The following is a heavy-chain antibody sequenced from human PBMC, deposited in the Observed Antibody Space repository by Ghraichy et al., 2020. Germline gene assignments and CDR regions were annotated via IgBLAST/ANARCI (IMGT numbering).Heavy chain of an antibody. D-gene: IGHD5-18*01. V-gene: IGHV4-34*01. CDR3: AREKGDSYGYFYFDY. CDR2: INHSGST. J-gene: IGHJ4*02. CDR1: GGSFSGYY. Sequence: SETLSLTCAVYGGSFSGYYWSWIRQPPGKGLEWIGEINHSGSTNYNPSLKSRVTISVDTSKNQFSLKLSSVTAADTAVYYCAREKGDSYGYFYFDYWGQGTLVSVSS.